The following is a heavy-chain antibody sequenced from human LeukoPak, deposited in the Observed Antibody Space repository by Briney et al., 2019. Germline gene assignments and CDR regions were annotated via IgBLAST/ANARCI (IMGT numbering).Heavy chain of an antibody. CDR3: ARDGVAGGFDY. J-gene: IGHJ4*02. CDR1: GGSISSYY. Sequence: SETLSLTCTVSGGSISSYYWNWIRQAPGKGLEWIGYIHYSGSTNHNSSLKSRVTISVDTSKNQYSLEPSSVTAADTAVYYCARDGVAGGFDYWGQGTLVTDSS. D-gene: IGHD6-19*01. V-gene: IGHV4-59*01. CDR2: IHYSGST.